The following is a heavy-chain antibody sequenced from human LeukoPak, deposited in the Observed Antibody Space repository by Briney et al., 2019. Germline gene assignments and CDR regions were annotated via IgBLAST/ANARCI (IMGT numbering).Heavy chain of an antibody. J-gene: IGHJ4*02. CDR2: MSRYGGNT. D-gene: IGHD3/OR15-3a*01. CDR3: ARGGSFGLKANLDS. CDR1: GYAFTTSD. V-gene: IGHV1-8*01. Sequence: ASVKVSCKASGYAFTTSDINWVRQATGQGLEWMRWMSRYGGNTRYAQKFQARITMTRNTSASTAYMELSSLTSEDTAVYYCARGGSFGLKANLDSWGQGTLVTVSS.